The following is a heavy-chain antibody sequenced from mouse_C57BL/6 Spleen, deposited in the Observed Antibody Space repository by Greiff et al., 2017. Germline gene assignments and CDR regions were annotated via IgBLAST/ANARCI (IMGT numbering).Heavy chain of an antibody. V-gene: IGHV1-64*01. Sequence: QVPLQQPGAELVKPGASVKLSCKASGYTFTSYWMHWVKQRPGQGLEWIGMIHPNSGSTNYNEKFKSNATLTVDKSSSTAYMQLSSLTSEDSAFYYCARWGDYGSSYGYVDVWGTGTTVTVSS. CDR1: GYTFTSYW. CDR3: ARWGDYGSSYGYVDV. D-gene: IGHD1-1*01. CDR2: IHPNSGST. J-gene: IGHJ1*03.